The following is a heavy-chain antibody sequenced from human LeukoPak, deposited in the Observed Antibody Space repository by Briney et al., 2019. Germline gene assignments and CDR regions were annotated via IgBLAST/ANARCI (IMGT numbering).Heavy chain of an antibody. Sequence: PGGSLRLSCSASGFTFSSYAMHWVRQAPGKGLEYVSAISSNGGSTYHADSVKGRFTISRDNSKNTLYLQMNSLRPEDTAVFYCVTSLGSGWYGDHWGQGTLVTVSS. V-gene: IGHV3-64D*06. CDR3: VTSLGSGWYGDH. D-gene: IGHD6-19*01. J-gene: IGHJ4*02. CDR1: GFTFSSYA. CDR2: ISSNGGST.